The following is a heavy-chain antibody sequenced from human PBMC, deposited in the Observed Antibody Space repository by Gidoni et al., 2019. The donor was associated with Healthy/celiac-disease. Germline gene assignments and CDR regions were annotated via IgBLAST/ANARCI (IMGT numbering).Heavy chain of an antibody. J-gene: IGHJ6*03. CDR1: GFTFGSYS. D-gene: IGHD3-10*02. V-gene: IGHV3-48*01. CDR3: ARDTAAVFGELLGYYYYYMDV. Sequence: EVQLVESGGGLVQPGGSLRLSCAASGFTFGSYSMNWVRQAPGKGLEWVSYISSSSSTIYYADSVKGRFTISRDNAKNSRYLQMNSLRAEDTAVYYCARDTAAVFGELLGYYYYYMDVWGKGTTVTVSS. CDR2: ISSSSSTI.